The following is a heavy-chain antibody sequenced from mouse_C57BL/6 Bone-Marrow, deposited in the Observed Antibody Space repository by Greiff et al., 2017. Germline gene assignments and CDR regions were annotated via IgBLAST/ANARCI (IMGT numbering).Heavy chain of an antibody. CDR1: GYTFTSYW. CDR2: IDPSDSYT. V-gene: IGHV1-69*01. CDR3: ARRKPDYFDY. Sequence: QVQLQQPGAELVMPGASVKLSCKASGYTFTSYWMHWVKQRPGQGLEWIGEIDPSDSYTNYNQKFKGKSTLTVDKSSSTAYMQLSSLTSEDSAVYYCARRKPDYFDYWGQGTTLTVSS. J-gene: IGHJ2*01.